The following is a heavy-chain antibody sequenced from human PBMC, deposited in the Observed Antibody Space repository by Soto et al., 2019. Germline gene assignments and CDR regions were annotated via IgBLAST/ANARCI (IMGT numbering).Heavy chain of an antibody. CDR3: ARGTYYYDSSGYYLARAYFSYGMDV. D-gene: IGHD3-22*01. V-gene: IGHV1-69*01. CDR1: GGTFTRYA. J-gene: IGHJ6*02. Sequence: QVQLVQSGAEVKKPASLVKVSCKASGGTFTRYAINWVRQAPGQGLEWMGGIIPILGTPNYAQKFQGRVTITADESTSTAYMELSSLRSEDTATYYCARGTYYYDSSGYYLARAYFSYGMDVWGQGTKVTVSS. CDR2: IIPILGTP.